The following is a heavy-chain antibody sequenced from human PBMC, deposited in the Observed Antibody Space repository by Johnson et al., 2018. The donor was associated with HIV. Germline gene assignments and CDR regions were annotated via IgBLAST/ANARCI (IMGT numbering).Heavy chain of an antibody. V-gene: IGHV3-11*04. CDR3: ARDTYYYDSSGYLDAFDI. CDR1: GFTFSDYY. J-gene: IGHJ3*02. Sequence: QVQLVESGGGLVKPGGSLRLSCAASGFTFSDYYMSWIRQAPGKGLEWVSYISSSCSTIYYADSVKGRFTISRDNAKNSLYLQMNSLRAEDTAVYYCARDTYYYDSSGYLDAFDIWGQGTMVTVSS. CDR2: ISSSCSTI. D-gene: IGHD3-22*01.